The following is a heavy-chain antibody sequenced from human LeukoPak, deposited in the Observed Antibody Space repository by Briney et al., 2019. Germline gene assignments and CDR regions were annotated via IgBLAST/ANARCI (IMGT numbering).Heavy chain of an antibody. CDR3: ARGYCSSTSCYAPPDY. V-gene: IGHV1-18*04. D-gene: IGHD2-2*01. J-gene: IGHJ4*02. CDR1: GYSFTGYY. CDR2: ISAYNGNT. Sequence: ASVKVSCKASGYSFTGYYMHWVRQAPGQGLEWMEWISAYNGNTNYAQKLQGRVTMTTDTSTSTAYMELRSLRSDDTAVYYCARGYCSSTSCYAPPDYWGQGTLVTVSS.